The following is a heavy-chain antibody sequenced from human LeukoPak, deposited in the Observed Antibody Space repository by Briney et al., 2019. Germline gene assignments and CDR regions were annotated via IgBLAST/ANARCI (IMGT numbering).Heavy chain of an antibody. J-gene: IGHJ4*02. CDR1: GGSISSSSYY. CDR2: IYYSGST. CDR3: ARGWGLFDY. V-gene: IGHV4-39*07. Sequence: SETLSLTCTVSGGSISSSSYYWGWIRQPPGKGLEWIGSIYYSGSTYYNPSLKSRVTISVDTSKNQFSLKLSSVTAADTAVYYCARGWGLFDYWGQGTLVTVSS. D-gene: IGHD7-27*01.